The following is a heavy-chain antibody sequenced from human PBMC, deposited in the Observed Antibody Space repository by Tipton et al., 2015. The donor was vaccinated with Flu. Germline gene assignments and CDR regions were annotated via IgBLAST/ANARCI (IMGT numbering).Heavy chain of an antibody. J-gene: IGHJ4*02. CDR2: FGGNGGT. CDR3: AKEGGGELSSPHFDY. V-gene: IGHV3-23*01. CDR1: GFTFSKSA. D-gene: IGHD1-7*01. Sequence: GSLRLSCAASGFTFSKSALSWVRQAPGKGLEWVSAFGGNGGTYYADSVKGRFTISRDNSKNTLYLQMNSLRAEDTAVYYCAKEGGGELSSPHFDYWGQGTLVIVAS.